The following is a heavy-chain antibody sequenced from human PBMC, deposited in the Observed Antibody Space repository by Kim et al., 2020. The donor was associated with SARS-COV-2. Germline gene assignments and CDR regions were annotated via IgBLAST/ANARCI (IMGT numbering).Heavy chain of an antibody. J-gene: IGHJ4*02. D-gene: IGHD3-22*01. Sequence: SETLSLTCTVSGGSISSGGYYWSWIRQHPGKGLEWIGYIYYSGSTYYNPSLKSRVTISVDTSKNQFSLKLSSVTAADTAVYYCARAPITMIVVVTAFDYWGQGTRVTVSS. CDR3: ARAPITMIVVVTAFDY. CDR1: GGSISSGGYY. V-gene: IGHV4-31*03. CDR2: IYYSGST.